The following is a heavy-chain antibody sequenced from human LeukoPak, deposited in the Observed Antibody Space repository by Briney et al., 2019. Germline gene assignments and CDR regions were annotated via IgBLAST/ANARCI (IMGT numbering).Heavy chain of an antibody. CDR1: GGSLSGYY. J-gene: IGHJ4*02. V-gene: IGHV4-34*01. CDR3: ARGFVVRGVIFDY. Sequence: SETLSLTCGVYGGSLSGYYWSWIRQPPGKGLEWIGEINHSGSTNYNPSLESRVTISVDTSKNQFSLKLSSVTAADTAVYYCARGFVVRGVIFDYWGQGTLVTVSS. D-gene: IGHD3-10*01. CDR2: INHSGST.